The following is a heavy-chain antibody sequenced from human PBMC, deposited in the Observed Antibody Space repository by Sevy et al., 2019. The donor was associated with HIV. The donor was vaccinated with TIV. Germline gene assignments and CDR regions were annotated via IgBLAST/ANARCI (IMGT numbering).Heavy chain of an antibody. Sequence: GGSLRLSCAASAFTFSTYAMHWVRQAPGKGLEWVAVISYDGSHKYYADSVKGRFTISRDDSKSSLYLQMNTLRAEDTAVYYCARDAGYSVNWYPRFDPWGQGTLVTSPQ. J-gene: IGHJ5*02. CDR1: AFTFSTYA. D-gene: IGHD6-13*01. CDR3: ARDAGYSVNWYPRFDP. V-gene: IGHV3-30*03. CDR2: ISYDGSHK.